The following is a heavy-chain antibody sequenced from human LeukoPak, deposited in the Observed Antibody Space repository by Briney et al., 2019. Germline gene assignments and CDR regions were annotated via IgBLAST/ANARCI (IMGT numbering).Heavy chain of an antibody. CDR2: IYHSGST. D-gene: IGHD3-22*01. V-gene: IGHV4-38-2*02. CDR3: ARVDSWFDP. Sequence: SETLSLTCTVSGYSLSSGYYWGWIRQPPGKGLEWIGSIYHSGSTYYNPSLKSRVTISVDTSKNRFSLELSSVTAADTAVYYCARVDSWFDPWAQGTLVTVSS. J-gene: IGHJ5*02. CDR1: GYSLSSGYY.